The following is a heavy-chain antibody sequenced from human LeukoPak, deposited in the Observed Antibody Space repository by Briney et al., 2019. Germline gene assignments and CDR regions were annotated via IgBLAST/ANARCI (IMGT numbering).Heavy chain of an antibody. CDR2: IIPIFGTT. CDR1: GGTFSSYT. CDR3: ARGWQLGGDLGDAFDI. V-gene: IGHV1-69*01. Sequence: WASVKVSCKTSGGTFSSYTITWVRQAPGQGLEWMGGIIPIFGTTNYAQKFQGGVTITADESTSTAYMELSSLRSEDTAVYYCARGWQLGGDLGDAFDIWGQGTMVTVSS. J-gene: IGHJ3*02. D-gene: IGHD2-21*01.